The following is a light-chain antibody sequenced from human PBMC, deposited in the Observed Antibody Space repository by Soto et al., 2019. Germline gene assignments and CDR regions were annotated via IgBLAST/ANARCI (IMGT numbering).Light chain of an antibody. Sequence: EIVMTQSPATLSISPGERATLSCRASQSVSSSLAWYQQRPGQAPRLLMYDASTRATGIPARFSGSGSGTEFTLTISSLQSEDFAVYFCQQDAKWPPYTFGQGTKLEIK. V-gene: IGKV3-15*01. CDR3: QQDAKWPPYT. J-gene: IGKJ2*01. CDR2: DAS. CDR1: QSVSSS.